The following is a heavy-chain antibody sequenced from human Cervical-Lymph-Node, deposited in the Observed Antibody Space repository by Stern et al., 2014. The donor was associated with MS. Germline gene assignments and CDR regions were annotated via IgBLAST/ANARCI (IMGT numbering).Heavy chain of an antibody. CDR1: GFTFSSSG. CDR2: IWYDGSNR. D-gene: IGHD4-23*01. CDR3: ARECGNPAEYFQH. Sequence: QVQLVESGGGVVQPGRSLRLSCAASGFTFSSSGMHWVRQAPGKGLEWLASIWYDGSNREYADSVKGRFTISRDNSKNTLYLQMNSLRAEDTAVYYCARECGNPAEYFQHCGQGTLVTVSS. J-gene: IGHJ1*01. V-gene: IGHV3-33*01.